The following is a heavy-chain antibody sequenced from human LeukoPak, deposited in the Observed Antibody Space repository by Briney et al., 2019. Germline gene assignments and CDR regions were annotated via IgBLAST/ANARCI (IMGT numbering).Heavy chain of an antibody. CDR2: IRKDGSDK. CDR3: AKDSNWAFDY. CDR1: GFTFSRYG. V-gene: IGHV3-30*02. J-gene: IGHJ4*02. Sequence: PGGSLRLSCGASGFTFSRYGMHWVRQAPGKGLEWVAYIRKDGSDKYYVDSVKGRFTISRDSSKNMVYLQMNSLRAEDTAVYYCAKDSNWAFDYWGQGTLVSVSS. D-gene: IGHD7-27*01.